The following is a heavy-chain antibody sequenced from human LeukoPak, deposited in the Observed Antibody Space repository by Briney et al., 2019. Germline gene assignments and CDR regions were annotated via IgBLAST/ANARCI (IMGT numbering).Heavy chain of an antibody. CDR3: ARVDSGSACAS. CDR2: ISSNGGST. D-gene: IGHD6-19*01. Sequence: GGSLRLSCAASGFTFSSYWMHWVRQAPGKGLQFVSAISSNGGSTYYANSVEGRFTISRDISKNTLYLQMGSLRPEDMAVYYCARVDSGSACASWGQGILVTVSS. J-gene: IGHJ1*01. V-gene: IGHV3-64*01. CDR1: GFTFSSYW.